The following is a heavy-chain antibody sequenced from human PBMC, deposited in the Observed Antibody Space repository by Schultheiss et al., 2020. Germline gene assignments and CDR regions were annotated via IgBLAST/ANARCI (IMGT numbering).Heavy chain of an antibody. CDR1: GYTFTGNY. V-gene: IGHV1-2*02. Sequence: ASVKVSCEASGYTFTGNYMHWVRQAPGQGLEWMGWINPNSGGTNYAQKFQGRVTMTRDTSISTAYMEVSSLRSEDTAVYYCARGGAKIVATSHFDYWGQGTLVTVSS. CDR3: ARGGAKIVATSHFDY. CDR2: INPNSGGT. J-gene: IGHJ4*02. D-gene: IGHD5-12*01.